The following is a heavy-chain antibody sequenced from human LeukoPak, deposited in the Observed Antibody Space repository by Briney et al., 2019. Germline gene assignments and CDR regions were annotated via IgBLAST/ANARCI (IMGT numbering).Heavy chain of an antibody. CDR2: ISTSSGTM. J-gene: IGHJ4*02. D-gene: IGHD2-2*01. CDR1: GLTFSTYS. CDR3: ARVGSAADDFDY. V-gene: IGHV3-48*04. Sequence: GGSLRLSCAASGLTFSTYSMNWVRQAPGKGLEWVSYISTSSGTMYYADPVRGRFTISRDNAQNSLYLQMNSLTAEDTAVYYCARVGSAADDFDYCGQGTLVTVSS.